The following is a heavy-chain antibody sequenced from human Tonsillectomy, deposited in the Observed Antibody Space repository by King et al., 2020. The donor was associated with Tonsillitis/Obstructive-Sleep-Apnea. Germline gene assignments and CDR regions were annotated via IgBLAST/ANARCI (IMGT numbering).Heavy chain of an antibody. V-gene: IGHV3-23*04. CDR3: AKGPFGYYDSSGYYPGGAFDI. Sequence: EQLVESGGGLVQPGGSLRLSCAASGFTFSSYAMSWVRQAPGKGLEWVSVISGSGGSTYYADSVKGRFTISRDNSKNTLYLQMNSLRAEDTAVYYCAKGPFGYYDSSGYYPGGAFDIWGQGTMVTVSS. CDR1: GFTFSSYA. J-gene: IGHJ3*02. D-gene: IGHD3-22*01. CDR2: ISGSGGST.